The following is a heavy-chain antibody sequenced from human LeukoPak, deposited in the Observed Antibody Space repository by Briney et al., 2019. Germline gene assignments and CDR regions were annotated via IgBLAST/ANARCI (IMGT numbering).Heavy chain of an antibody. V-gene: IGHV1-2*02. CDR3: ASRRDSSSWFNFDY. Sequence: ASVKVSCKASGYTFTGYYMHWVRQAPGQGLEWMGWINPNSGGTNYAQKFQGRVTMTRDTSISTAYMELSRLRSDDTAVYYCASRRDSSSWFNFDYWGQGTLVTVSS. D-gene: IGHD6-13*01. CDR1: GYTFTGYY. CDR2: INPNSGGT. J-gene: IGHJ4*02.